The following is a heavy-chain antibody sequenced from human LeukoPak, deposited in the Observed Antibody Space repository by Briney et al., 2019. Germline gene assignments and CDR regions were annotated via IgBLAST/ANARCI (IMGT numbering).Heavy chain of an antibody. J-gene: IGHJ4*02. CDR1: GFIFSSYS. D-gene: IGHD4-17*01. Sequence: NPGGSLRLSCSASGFIFSSYSMNWVRQAPGKGLEWVSSISSYSNNVYYADSLKGRLTISRDNAKNSLYLQMNSLRAEDTAVYYCARSRTTVTKDALDYWGQGTLVTVSS. CDR2: ISSYSNNV. V-gene: IGHV3-21*06. CDR3: ARSRTTVTKDALDY.